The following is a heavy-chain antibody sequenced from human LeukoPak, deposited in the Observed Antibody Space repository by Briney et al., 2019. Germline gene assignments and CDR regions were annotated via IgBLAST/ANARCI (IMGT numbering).Heavy chain of an antibody. J-gene: IGHJ4*02. V-gene: IGHV3-23*01. D-gene: IGHD3-22*01. Sequence: PGGSLRLSCAASGFTFSSCAMSWVRQAPGKGLEWVSAISGSGHTTYYADSVKGRFTISRDDAKNTLYLQMNSLRAEDTAVYYCAKDPQVSYYYDSSGYYYGFDSWGQGTLVTVSS. CDR2: ISGSGHTT. CDR3: AKDPQVSYYYDSSGYYYGFDS. CDR1: GFTFSSCA.